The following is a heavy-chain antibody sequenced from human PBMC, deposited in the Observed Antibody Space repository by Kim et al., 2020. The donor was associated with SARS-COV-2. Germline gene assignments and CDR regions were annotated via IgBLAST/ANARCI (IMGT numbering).Heavy chain of an antibody. CDR1: GGSFSGYY. D-gene: IGHD1-26*01. CDR3: ARGLVGATRAYIDY. J-gene: IGHJ4*02. Sequence: SETLSLTCAVYGGSFSGYYWSWIRQPPGKGLEWIGEINHSGSTNYNASLKSRVTISVDTSKNQFSLKLSSVTAADTAVYYCARGLVGATRAYIDYWGQGTLVPVSS. CDR2: INHSGST. V-gene: IGHV4-34*01.